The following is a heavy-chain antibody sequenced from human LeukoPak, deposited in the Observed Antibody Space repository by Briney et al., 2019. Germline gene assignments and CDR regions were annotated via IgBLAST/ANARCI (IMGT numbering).Heavy chain of an antibody. CDR3: ARVPHAMVRGVIITEFYFDY. J-gene: IGHJ4*02. CDR2: ISSSSNYI. CDR1: GLTFSSYS. Sequence: GGSLRLSCAASGLTFSSYSMNWVRQAPGGGLEWVSSISSSSNYIYYADSVKGRFTISRDNAKNSLYLQMNSLRAEDTAVYYCARVPHAMVRGVIITEFYFDYWGQGTLVTVSS. D-gene: IGHD3-10*01. V-gene: IGHV3-21*01.